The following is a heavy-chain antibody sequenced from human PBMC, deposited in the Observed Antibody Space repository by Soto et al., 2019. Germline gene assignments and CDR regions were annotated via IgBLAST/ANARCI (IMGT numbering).Heavy chain of an antibody. CDR2: IYYSGST. D-gene: IGHD6-19*01. J-gene: IGHJ6*02. CDR3: ARGGRYSSGWYYYYGMDV. Sequence: WETLSLTCTVSGGSISSYYWSWIRQPPGKGLEWIGYIYYSGSTNYNPSLKSRVTISVDTSKNQFSLKLSSVTAADTAVYYCARGGRYSSGWYYYYGMDVWGQGTTVTVSS. CDR1: GGSISSYY. V-gene: IGHV4-59*01.